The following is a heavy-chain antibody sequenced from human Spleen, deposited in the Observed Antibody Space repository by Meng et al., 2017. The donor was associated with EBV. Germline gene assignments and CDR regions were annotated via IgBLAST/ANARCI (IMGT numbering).Heavy chain of an antibody. J-gene: IGHJ2*01. CDR2: LNTNTGNP. Sequence: QVQLVQSGFEFKKPGASVKVSCKTSGYSFSKYTLNWVRQAPGQGLEWLGRLNTNTGNPTYAQAFTGRFVLSLDTSVNTAYLEISSLEAEDTAVYYCVRENDYGGNFWYFDLWGRGTLVTVSS. D-gene: IGHD4-23*01. V-gene: IGHV7-4-1*02. CDR3: VRENDYGGNFWYFDL. CDR1: GYSFSKYT.